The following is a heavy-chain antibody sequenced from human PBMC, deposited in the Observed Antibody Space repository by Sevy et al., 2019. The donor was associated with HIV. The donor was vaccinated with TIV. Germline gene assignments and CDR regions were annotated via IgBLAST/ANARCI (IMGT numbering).Heavy chain of an antibody. CDR2: IWSDGAYK. D-gene: IGHD3-22*01. J-gene: IGHJ4*02. Sequence: SLRLSCAAAGFTFSSYAMHWVRQAPGKGLEWVAIIWSDGAYKYHGDSVKGRFTISRDNSKNTLYLQMNNLRVEDTAVYYCARGGYYYDNAAYYAFDSWGQGTLVTVSS. CDR3: ARGGYYYDNAAYYAFDS. CDR1: GFTFSSYA. V-gene: IGHV3-33*01.